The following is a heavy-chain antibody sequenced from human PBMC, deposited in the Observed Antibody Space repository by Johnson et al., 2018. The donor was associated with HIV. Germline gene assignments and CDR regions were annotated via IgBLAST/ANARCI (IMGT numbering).Heavy chain of an antibody. CDR3: ARERGAVAGTAAFAV. CDR1: GFTVSSNY. J-gene: IGHJ3*01. D-gene: IGHD6-19*01. V-gene: IGHV3-53*01. CDR2: IYSGDST. Sequence: VQLVESGGGLIQPGGSLRLSCAASGFTVSSNYMSWVRQAPGKGLEWVSVIYSGDSTYYADSVKGRFTISRDNSKNTMYLQMNSLRAEDTAVYYCARERGAVAGTAAFAVCGQGTVVTVSS.